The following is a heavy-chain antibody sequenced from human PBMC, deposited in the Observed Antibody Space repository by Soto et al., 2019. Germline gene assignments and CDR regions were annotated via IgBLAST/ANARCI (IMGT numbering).Heavy chain of an antibody. CDR3: ARSGLSSGWTGVDY. J-gene: IGHJ4*02. D-gene: IGHD6-19*01. CDR1: SGSISSSNW. CDR2: IYHSGST. V-gene: IGHV4-4*02. Sequence: SETLSLTCAVSSGSISSSNWWSWVRQPPGKGLEWIGEIYHSGSTNYNPSLKSRVTISVDKSKNQFSLKLSSVTAAETAVYYCARSGLSSGWTGVDYWGQGTLVTVSS.